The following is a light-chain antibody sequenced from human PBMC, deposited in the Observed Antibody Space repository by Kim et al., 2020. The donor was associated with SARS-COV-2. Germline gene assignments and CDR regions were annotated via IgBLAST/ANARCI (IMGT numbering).Light chain of an antibody. V-gene: IGLV2-14*03. Sequence: GGAVTIACTGTGSDVGAYDLVCWYQQRPGKAPKVMIHDVSQRPSGVSNRFSGSKSGDTASLTISGLQAEDGADYCWTSYTRGDTWVFGGGTQLTV. CDR1: GSDVGAYDL. J-gene: IGLJ2*01. CDR2: DVS. CDR3: TSYTRGDTWV.